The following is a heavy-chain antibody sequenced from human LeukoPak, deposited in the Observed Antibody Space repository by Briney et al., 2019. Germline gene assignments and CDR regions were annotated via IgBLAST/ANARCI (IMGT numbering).Heavy chain of an antibody. V-gene: IGHV4-59*01. J-gene: IGHJ5*02. D-gene: IGHD6-13*01. Sequence: TSETLSLTCTVSGGSISSYYWSWIRQPPGKGLEWIGYIYYSGSTNYNPSLKSRVTISVDTSKNQFSLKLSSVTAADTAVYYCARKAFGYSSSWYSFDPWGQGTLVTVSS. CDR3: ARKAFGYSSSWYSFDP. CDR1: GGSISSYY. CDR2: IYYSGST.